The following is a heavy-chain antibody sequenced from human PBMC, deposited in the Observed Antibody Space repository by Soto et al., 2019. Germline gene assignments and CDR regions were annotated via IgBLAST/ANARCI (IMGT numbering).Heavy chain of an antibody. CDR3: ARGNSGRDX. CDR2: VNPYDGNT. Sequence: GASVKVSCKTSGYTFTTYGINWVRQAPGHGLEWMGCVNPYDGNTDYPPKFEDRVIMTTDTPTAKVYMELRSLRSDDTAIYYCARGNSGRDXWGQGTLVPVSX. D-gene: IGHD5-12*01. V-gene: IGHV1-18*04. J-gene: IGHJ5*01. CDR1: GYTFTTYG.